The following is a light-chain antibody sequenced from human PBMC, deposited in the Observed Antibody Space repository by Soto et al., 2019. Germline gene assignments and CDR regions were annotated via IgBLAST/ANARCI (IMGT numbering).Light chain of an antibody. CDR1: SNDIGYYNY. V-gene: IGLV2-8*01. Sequence: QSALTQPPAASGSPGQSVTISCTGSSNDIGYYNYVSWYQQCPGKAPKLMIYEVNNRPSGVPDRFSGSKSGNTASLTVSGLQAEDEADYYCTSYAAGTNVVFRGGTKVTVL. J-gene: IGLJ2*01. CDR2: EVN. CDR3: TSYAAGTNVV.